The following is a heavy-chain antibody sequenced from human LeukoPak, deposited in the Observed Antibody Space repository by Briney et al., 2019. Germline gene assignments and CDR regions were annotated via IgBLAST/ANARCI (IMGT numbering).Heavy chain of an antibody. Sequence: ASVKVSCKASGYTFTGYYMHWVRQAPRQGLEWMGWINPNSGGTNYAQKFQGRVTMTRDTSISTAYMELSRLRSDDTAVYYCARVHRSGWYSDYWGQGTLVTVSS. D-gene: IGHD6-19*01. J-gene: IGHJ4*02. CDR2: INPNSGGT. CDR1: GYTFTGYY. V-gene: IGHV1-2*02. CDR3: ARVHRSGWYSDY.